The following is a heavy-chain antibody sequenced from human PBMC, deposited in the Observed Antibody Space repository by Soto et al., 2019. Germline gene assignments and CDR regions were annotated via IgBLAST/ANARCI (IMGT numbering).Heavy chain of an antibody. CDR3: ARDWKRITIFGVATRAFDI. D-gene: IGHD3-3*01. CDR1: GFTFSSYS. CDR2: ISSSSSTYISSSSTI. V-gene: IGHV3-48*01. Sequence: GGSLRLSCAASGFTFSSYSMNWVRQAPGKGLEWVSYISSSSSTYISSSSTIYYADSVKGRFTISRDNAKNSLYLQMNSLRAEDTAVYYCARDWKRITIFGVATRAFDIWGQGTMVTVSS. J-gene: IGHJ3*02.